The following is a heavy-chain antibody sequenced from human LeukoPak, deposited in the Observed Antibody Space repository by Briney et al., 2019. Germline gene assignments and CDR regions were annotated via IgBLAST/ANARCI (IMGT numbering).Heavy chain of an antibody. V-gene: IGHV1-3*03. J-gene: IGHJ6*03. CDR3: ARGRGPPNSNRDFYYYCYMDV. D-gene: IGHD6-13*01. Sequence: ASVKVSCKASGYTFTNYAIHWVRQAPGQRFEWMGWINAANGHTKCSQEFQDRITITRDTFATTAYMELSNLRSEDMALYYCARGRGPPNSNRDFYYYCYMDVWGTGTTVTVSS. CDR2: INAANGHT. CDR1: GYTFTNYA.